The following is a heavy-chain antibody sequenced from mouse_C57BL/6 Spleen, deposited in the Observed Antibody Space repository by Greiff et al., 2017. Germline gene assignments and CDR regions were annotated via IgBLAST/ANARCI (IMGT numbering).Heavy chain of an antibody. D-gene: IGHD1-1*01. CDR2: IYPGAGDT. V-gene: IGHV1-82*01. Sequence: VQLQQSGPELVKPGASVKISCKASGYAFSSSWLNWVKQRPGKGLEWIGRIYPGAGDTNYNGKFKGKATLTADKSSSTAYMQLSSLTTEDSSVYFCARGVITTASAMDYWGQGTSVTVSS. CDR3: ARGVITTASAMDY. CDR1: GYAFSSSW. J-gene: IGHJ4*01.